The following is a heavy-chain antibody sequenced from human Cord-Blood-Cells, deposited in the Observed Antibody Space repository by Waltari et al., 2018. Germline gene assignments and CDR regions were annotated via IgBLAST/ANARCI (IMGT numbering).Heavy chain of an antibody. Sequence: QVQLVQSGAEVKKTGYSVKVSCTAAGGTLSRSASSGVRQAPGQGLEWMGGIIPIFGTANYAQKFQGRVTITADKSTSTAYMELSSLRSEDTAVYYCARGITGTTPDAFDIWGQGTMVTVSS. CDR2: IIPIFGTA. D-gene: IGHD1-7*01. J-gene: IGHJ3*02. CDR1: GGTLSRSA. CDR3: ARGITGTTPDAFDI. V-gene: IGHV1-69*06.